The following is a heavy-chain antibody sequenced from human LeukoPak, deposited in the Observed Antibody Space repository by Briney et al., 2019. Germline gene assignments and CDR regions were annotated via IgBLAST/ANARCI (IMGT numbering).Heavy chain of an antibody. V-gene: IGHV4-39*07. CDR3: AKGGYDYGGMDV. CDR1: GGSISSSSYY. CDR2: IYYSGST. Sequence: SETLSLTCTVSGGSISSSSYYWGWIRQPPGKGLEWIGSIYYSGSTYYNPSLKSRVTISVDTSKNQFSLKLSSVTAADTAVYYCAKGGYDYGGMDVWGQGTTVTVSS. J-gene: IGHJ6*02. D-gene: IGHD5-12*01.